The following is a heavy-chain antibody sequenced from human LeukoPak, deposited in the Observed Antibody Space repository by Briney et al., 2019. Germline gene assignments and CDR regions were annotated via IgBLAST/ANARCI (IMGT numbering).Heavy chain of an antibody. D-gene: IGHD2-2*01. CDR3: ARRLGYCSSTSCHNWFDL. CDR2: ISSSGSTI. J-gene: IGHJ5*02. Sequence: PGGSLRLSCAASGFTFSSYEMNWVRKAPGKGLEWVSYISSSGSTINYADSVKGRFTISRDNAKNSLYLQMNSPRAENRAVFYCARRLGYCSSTSCHNWFDLWGEGTLVTVS. CDR1: GFTFSSYE. V-gene: IGHV3-48*03.